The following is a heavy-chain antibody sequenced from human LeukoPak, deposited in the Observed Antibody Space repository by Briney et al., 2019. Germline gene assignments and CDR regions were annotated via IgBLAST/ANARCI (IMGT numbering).Heavy chain of an antibody. J-gene: IGHJ4*02. CDR2: ISSSSTI. D-gene: IGHD4-23*01. CDR1: GFTFSSYR. CDR3: ARDYPLRSTVVTENFDY. Sequence: GGSLRLSCAASGFTFSSYRMNWVRQAPGKGLGWVSYISSSSTIYYADSVKGRFTISRDNAKNSLYLQMNSLRAEDTAVYYCARDYPLRSTVVTENFDYWGQGTLVTVSS. V-gene: IGHV3-48*04.